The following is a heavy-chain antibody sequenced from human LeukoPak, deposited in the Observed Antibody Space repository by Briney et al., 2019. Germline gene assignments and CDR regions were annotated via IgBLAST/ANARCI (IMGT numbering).Heavy chain of an antibody. Sequence: SETLSFTGTVSGGSISSYYWSWIRHPPGKGLEWIVNIYYSGSTNYNPSLKSRVTISVDTSKNQFPLKLSSVTAADTAVYYCARLRMTTVTPVPYFDYWGQGTLVTVSS. CDR3: ARLRMTTVTPVPYFDY. V-gene: IGHV4-59*08. D-gene: IGHD4-17*01. CDR1: GGSISSYY. CDR2: IYYSGST. J-gene: IGHJ4*02.